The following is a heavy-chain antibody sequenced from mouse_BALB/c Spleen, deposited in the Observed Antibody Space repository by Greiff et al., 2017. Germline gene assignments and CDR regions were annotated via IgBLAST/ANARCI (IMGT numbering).Heavy chain of an antibody. D-gene: IGHD2-4*01. CDR3: ARSTMITTRFAY. CDR2: IDPANGNT. Sequence: VQLKQSGAELVKPGASVKLSCTASGFNIKDTYMHWVKQRPEQGLEWIGRIDPANGNTKYDPKFQGKATITADTSSNTAYLQLSSLTSEDTAVYYCARSTMITTRFAYWGQGTLVTVSA. CDR1: GFNIKDTY. J-gene: IGHJ3*01. V-gene: IGHV14-3*02.